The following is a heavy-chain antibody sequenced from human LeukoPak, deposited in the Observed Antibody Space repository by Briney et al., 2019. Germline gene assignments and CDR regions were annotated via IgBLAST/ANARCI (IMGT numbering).Heavy chain of an antibody. CDR2: IPYDGSNR. CDR3: AKDGDYVANYYYYMDV. Sequence: PGGSLRLSCAASGFTFSTYGMNWVRQAPGKGLEWVAFIPYDGSNRHYVDSVKGRFTISRDNSKNTLDPQMNSLRAEDTAVYYCAKDGDYVANYYYYMDVWGKGTTVTVSS. J-gene: IGHJ6*03. CDR1: GFTFSTYG. D-gene: IGHD4-17*01. V-gene: IGHV3-30*02.